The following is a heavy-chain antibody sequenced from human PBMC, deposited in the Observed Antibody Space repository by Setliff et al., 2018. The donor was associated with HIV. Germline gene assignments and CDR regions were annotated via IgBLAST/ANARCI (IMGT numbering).Heavy chain of an antibody. J-gene: IGHJ4*02. D-gene: IGHD2-2*01. CDR1: GYNFVDYS. CDR3: ARPRGNDYAGSGFDN. Sequence: PGESLKISCQGSGYNFVDYSIAWVRQVSGKGLEWMGIIYPVDSETRYSPSFQGQVTISADKSINTAYLQWTTLKASDSAMYYCARPRGNDYAGSGFDNWGQGTLVTVSS. V-gene: IGHV5-51*01. CDR2: IYPVDSET.